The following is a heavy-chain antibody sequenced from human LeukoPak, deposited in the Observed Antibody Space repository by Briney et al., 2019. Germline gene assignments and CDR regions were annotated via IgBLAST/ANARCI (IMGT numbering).Heavy chain of an antibody. CDR1: EDSISFYS. Sequence: SETLSLTCTVSEDSISFYSWSWIRQPPGKGLEWIGYIYKSGSTNYTPSPRSRVTITVDTSKNQCSLELTSVTAADTAVYYCARHHLTSDYDESGYYALWGQGTLVTVSS. CDR3: ARHHLTSDYDESGYYAL. CDR2: IYKSGST. V-gene: IGHV4-59*08. D-gene: IGHD3-22*01. J-gene: IGHJ4*02.